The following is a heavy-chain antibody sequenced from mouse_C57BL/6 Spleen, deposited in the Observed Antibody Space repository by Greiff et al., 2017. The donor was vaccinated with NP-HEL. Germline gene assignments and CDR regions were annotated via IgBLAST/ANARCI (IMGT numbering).Heavy chain of an antibody. D-gene: IGHD2-3*01. J-gene: IGHJ2*01. CDR2: IDPSDSYT. CDR1: GYTFTSYW. Sequence: LQQPGAELVRPGTSVKLSCKASGYTFTSYWMHWVKQRPGQGLEWIGVIDPSDSYTNYNQKFKGKATLTVDTSSSTAYMQLSSLTSEDSAVYYCARSSRIYDGYYDYWGQGTTLTVSS. CDR3: ARSSRIYDGYYDY. V-gene: IGHV1-59*01.